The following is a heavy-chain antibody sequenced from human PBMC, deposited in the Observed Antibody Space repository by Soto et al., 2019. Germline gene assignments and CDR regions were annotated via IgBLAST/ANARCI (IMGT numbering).Heavy chain of an antibody. CDR3: ARAPTVIYYDDGMDV. Sequence: GASVKVSCKASGYTFTSYDINWVRQATGQGLEWMGWMNPNSGNTGYAQKFQGRVTMTRNTSISTAYMELSSLRSEDTAVYYCARAPTVIYYDDGMDVWGQGTTVTVSS. D-gene: IGHD4-4*01. CDR1: GYTFTSYD. CDR2: MNPNSGNT. V-gene: IGHV1-8*01. J-gene: IGHJ6*02.